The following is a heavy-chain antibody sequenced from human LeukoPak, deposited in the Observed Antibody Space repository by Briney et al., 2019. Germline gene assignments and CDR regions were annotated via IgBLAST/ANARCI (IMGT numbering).Heavy chain of an antibody. CDR1: GYTFTSYY. CDR2: IIPFLGEV. J-gene: IGHJ5*02. Sequence: ASVKVSCKASGYTFTSYYMHWVRQAPGQGLEWMGIIIPFLGEVNYAQNFQGRVSFTADKSTATMYMEMKGLSLDDTAIYYCSPCGHAYDWFGPWGQGTLVTVSS. V-gene: IGHV1-46*01. CDR3: SPCGHAYDWFGP. D-gene: IGHD5-12*01.